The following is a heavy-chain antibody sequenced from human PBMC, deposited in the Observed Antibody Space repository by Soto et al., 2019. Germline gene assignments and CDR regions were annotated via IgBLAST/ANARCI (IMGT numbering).Heavy chain of an antibody. J-gene: IGHJ4*02. V-gene: IGHV3-30-3*01. D-gene: IGHD6-13*01. CDR1: GFTFSSYA. CDR2: ISYDGSNK. Sequence: QVQLVESGGGVVQPGRSLRLSCAASGFTFSSYAMHWVRQAPGKGLEWVAVISYDGSNKYYADSVKGRFTISRDNSKNTLYMQMNSLRAEDTAVYYCAREVAAAGNWGQGTLLTVSS. CDR3: AREVAAAGN.